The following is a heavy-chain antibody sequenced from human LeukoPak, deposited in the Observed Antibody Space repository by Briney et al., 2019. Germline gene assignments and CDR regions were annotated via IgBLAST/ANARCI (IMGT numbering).Heavy chain of an antibody. CDR1: GGSISSYY. CDR3: ASVSGVTLRDAFDI. V-gene: IGHV4-4*07. D-gene: IGHD5-18*01. Sequence: KASETLSLTCTVSGGSISSYYWSWIRQPAGKGLEWIGRIYTSGSTNYNPSLKSRVTVSVDTSKNQFSLKLSSVTAADTAVYYCASVSGVTLRDAFDIWGQGTMVTVSS. J-gene: IGHJ3*02. CDR2: IYTSGST.